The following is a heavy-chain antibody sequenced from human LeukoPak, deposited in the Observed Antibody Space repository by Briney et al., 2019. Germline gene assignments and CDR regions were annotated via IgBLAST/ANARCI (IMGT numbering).Heavy chain of an antibody. Sequence: SETLSLTCTVSGGSISSYYWSWIRQPPGKGLEWIGYIYYSGSTNYNPSLKSRVTISVDTSKNQFSLKLSSVTAADTAVYYCARLTSIAARTYASDIWGQGTMVTVSS. CDR1: GGSISSYY. CDR3: ARLTSIAARTYASDI. CDR2: IYYSGST. J-gene: IGHJ3*02. V-gene: IGHV4-59*08. D-gene: IGHD6-6*01.